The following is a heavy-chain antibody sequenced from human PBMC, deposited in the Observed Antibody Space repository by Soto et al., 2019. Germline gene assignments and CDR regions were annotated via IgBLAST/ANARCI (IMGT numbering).Heavy chain of an antibody. CDR2: IYYSGST. D-gene: IGHD3-3*01. CDR3: ARWWSGSRQGFDP. Sequence: QVQLQESGPGLVKPSQTLSLTCLFFVGPLGGGDYYGAGTPQHPGKGLEWIGYIYYSGSTYYNPSLKSRVTISVDTSKNQFSLKLSSVTAADTAVYYCARWWSGSRQGFDPWGQGTLVTVSS. J-gene: IGHJ5*02. CDR1: VGPLGGGDYY. V-gene: IGHV4-31*03.